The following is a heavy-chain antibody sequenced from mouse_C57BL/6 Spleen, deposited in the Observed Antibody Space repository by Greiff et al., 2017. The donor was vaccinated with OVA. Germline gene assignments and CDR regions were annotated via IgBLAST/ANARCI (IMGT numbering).Heavy chain of an antibody. J-gene: IGHJ4*01. D-gene: IGHD1-1*01. CDR3: ARWGTTGVAPYAMDY. Sequence: QVQLKQPGAELVMPGASVKLSCKASGYTFTSYWMHWVQQRPGQGLEWIGEIDPSDSYTNYNQKFKGKSTLTVDKSSSTAYMQLSSLTSEDSAVDYGARWGTTGVAPYAMDYWGQGTSVTVSS. V-gene: IGHV1-69*01. CDR1: GYTFTSYW. CDR2: IDPSDSYT.